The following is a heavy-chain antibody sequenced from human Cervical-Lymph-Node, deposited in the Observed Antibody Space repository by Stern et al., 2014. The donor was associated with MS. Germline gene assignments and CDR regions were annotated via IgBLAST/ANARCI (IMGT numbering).Heavy chain of an antibody. CDR2: IYTSGTSDTT. Sequence: QLQLQESGPGLVKPSETLSLTCTVSSGSISNYYWSWIRQPPGKGLEWIGRIYTSGTSDTTNYNPSLKSRVTISVDTSKNHFSLWLSSVTAADTAVYYCATYRRTEGNEYWGQGTLVTVSS. J-gene: IGHJ4*02. CDR3: ATYRRTEGNEY. V-gene: IGHV4-4*07. CDR1: SGSISNYY. D-gene: IGHD1-14*01.